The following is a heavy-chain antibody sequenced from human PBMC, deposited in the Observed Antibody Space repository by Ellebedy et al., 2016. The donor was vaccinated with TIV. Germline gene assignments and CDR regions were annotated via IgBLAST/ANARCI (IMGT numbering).Heavy chain of an antibody. J-gene: IGHJ4*02. CDR2: ISWNSGSI. CDR3: AKAHYYDSSGYYDY. D-gene: IGHD3-22*01. CDR1: GFSFDDNA. V-gene: IGHV3-9*01. Sequence: GGSLRLSXAASGFSFDDNAMHWVRQAPGKGLEWVSGISWNSGSIGYADSVKGRFTISRDNAKNSLYLQMNSLRAEDTALYYCAKAHYYDSSGYYDYWGQGTLVTVSS.